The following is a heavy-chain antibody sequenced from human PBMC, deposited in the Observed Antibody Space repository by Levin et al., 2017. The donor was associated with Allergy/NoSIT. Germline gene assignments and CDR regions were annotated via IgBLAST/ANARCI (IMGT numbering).Heavy chain of an antibody. CDR1: GFTFDDYA. J-gene: IGHJ5*02. D-gene: IGHD6-13*01. Sequence: GGSLRLSCAASGFTFDDYAMHWVRQAPGKGLEWVSGISWNSGSIGYADSVKGRFTISRDNAKNSLYLQMNSLRAEDTALYYCAKDMAPYSSSWNNWFDPWGQGTLVTVSS. CDR3: AKDMAPYSSSWNNWFDP. CDR2: ISWNSGSI. V-gene: IGHV3-9*01.